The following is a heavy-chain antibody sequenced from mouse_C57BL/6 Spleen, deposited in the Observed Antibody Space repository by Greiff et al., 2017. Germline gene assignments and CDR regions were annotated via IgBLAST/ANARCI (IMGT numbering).Heavy chain of an antibody. V-gene: IGHV1-26*01. J-gene: IGHJ2*01. CDR3: ARWGMTYYFDY. CDR1: GYTFTDYY. CDR2: INPNNGGT. Sequence: VQLQQSGPELVKPGASVKISCKASGYTFTDYYMNWVKQSHGKSLEWIGDINPNNGGTSYNQKFKGKATLTVDKSSSTAYMELRSLTSEDSAVYYCARWGMTYYFDYWGQGTTLTVSS.